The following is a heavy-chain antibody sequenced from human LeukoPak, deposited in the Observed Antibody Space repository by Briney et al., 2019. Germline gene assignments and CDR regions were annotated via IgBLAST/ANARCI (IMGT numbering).Heavy chain of an antibody. Sequence: GGSLRLSCAASGFTFSSYSMNWVHQAPGKGLEWVSSISSSSSYIYYADSVKGRFTISRDNAKNSLYLQMNSLRAEDTAVYYCASAFYGDYGRAFDIWGQGTMVTVSS. CDR1: GFTFSSYS. CDR3: ASAFYGDYGRAFDI. D-gene: IGHD4-17*01. V-gene: IGHV3-21*01. CDR2: ISSSSSYI. J-gene: IGHJ3*02.